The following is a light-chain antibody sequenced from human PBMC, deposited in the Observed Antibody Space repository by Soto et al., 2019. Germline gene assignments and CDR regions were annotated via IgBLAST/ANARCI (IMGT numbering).Light chain of an antibody. V-gene: IGLV1-47*01. CDR3: AAWDDSLSGRV. Sequence: QSVLTQPPSASGTPGQRVTISCSGSSSNTGSNYVYWYQQLPGTAPKLLIDTNNQRPSGVPDRFSGSKSGTSASLAISGLRSEYEANYYCAAWDDSLSGRVFGGGTTLTVL. J-gene: IGLJ2*01. CDR1: SSNTGSNY. CDR2: TNN.